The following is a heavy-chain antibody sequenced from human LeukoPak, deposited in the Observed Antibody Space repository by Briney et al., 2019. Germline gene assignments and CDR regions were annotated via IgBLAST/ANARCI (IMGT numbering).Heavy chain of an antibody. CDR1: GGSFSGYY. D-gene: IGHD2-2*03. CDR2: INHSGST. Sequence: SETLSLTCAVYGGSFSGYYWSWIRQPPGKGLEWIGEINHSGSTNYNLSLKSRVTISVDKSKNQFSLKLSSVTAADTAVYYCARDGGLGHCSSTSCPGDGMDVWGQGTTVTVSS. CDR3: ARDGGLGHCSSTSCPGDGMDV. J-gene: IGHJ6*02. V-gene: IGHV4-34*01.